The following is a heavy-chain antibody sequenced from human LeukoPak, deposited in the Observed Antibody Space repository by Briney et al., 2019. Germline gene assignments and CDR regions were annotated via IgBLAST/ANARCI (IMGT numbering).Heavy chain of an antibody. CDR3: ARGGDSSSWYPLYYYYMDV. V-gene: IGHV1-8*01. CDR1: GYTFTSYD. CDR2: MNPNSGNT. D-gene: IGHD6-13*01. J-gene: IGHJ6*03. Sequence: ASVKVSCKASGYTFTSYDINWVRQATGLGLEWMGWMNPNSGNTGYAQKFQGRVTMTRNTSISTAYMELSSLRSENTAVYYCARGGDSSSWYPLYYYYMDVWGKGTTVTVSS.